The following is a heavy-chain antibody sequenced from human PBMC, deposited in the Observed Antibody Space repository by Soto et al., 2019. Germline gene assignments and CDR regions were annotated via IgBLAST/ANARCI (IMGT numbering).Heavy chain of an antibody. Sequence: PGGSPRLSCVGSGFNFDSHAMSWVRQAPGKGLEWVSSVSPSGASTHFPDFLKGRFRSSRDNSKNTVYLEMSNLRVEDTAVYYCAKELPLWSGCSVSDKQWGQGCLVIVFS. D-gene: IGHD3-3*01. CDR2: VSPSGAST. J-gene: IGHJ4*03. CDR3: AKELPLWSGCSVSDKQ. CDR1: GFNFDSHA. V-gene: IGHV3-23*01.